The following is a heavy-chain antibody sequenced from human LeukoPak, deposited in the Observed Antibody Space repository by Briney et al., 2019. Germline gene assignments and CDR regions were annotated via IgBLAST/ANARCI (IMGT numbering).Heavy chain of an antibody. CDR3: ARDHYGILTGYLYACFDY. V-gene: IGHV3-30-3*01. Sequence: TGGSLRLSCAASGFTFSSYAMHWVRQAPGKGLEWVVVISYDGSNKYYADSVKGRFTISRDNSKNTLYLQMNSLRAEDTAVYYCARDHYGILTGYLYACFDYWGQGTLVTVSS. D-gene: IGHD3-9*01. CDR1: GFTFSSYA. CDR2: ISYDGSNK. J-gene: IGHJ4*02.